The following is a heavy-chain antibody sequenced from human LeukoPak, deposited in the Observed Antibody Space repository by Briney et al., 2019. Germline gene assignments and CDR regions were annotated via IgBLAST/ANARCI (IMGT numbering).Heavy chain of an antibody. D-gene: IGHD2-2*01. CDR2: INHSGST. J-gene: IGHJ4*02. CDR1: GGSFSGYY. CDR3: ARGGGYCSSTSCYGLDY. Sequence: PSETLSLTCAVYGGSFSGYYWSWIRQPPGKGLEWIGEINHSGSTNYNPSLKSRATISVDTSKNQFSLKLSSVTAADTAVYYCARGGGYCSSTSCYGLDYWGQGTLVTVSS. V-gene: IGHV4-34*01.